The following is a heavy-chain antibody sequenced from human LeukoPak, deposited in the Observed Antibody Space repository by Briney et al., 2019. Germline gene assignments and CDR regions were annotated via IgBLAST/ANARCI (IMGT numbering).Heavy chain of an antibody. D-gene: IGHD3-10*01. CDR2: IYTSGST. Sequence: SETLSLTCTVSGGSISGCYWSWIRQPAGKGLEWIGRIYTSGSTNYNPSLKSRVTMSVDTSKNQFSLKLSSVTAADTAVYYCARDAGLTMVRGVSLDAFDIWGQGTMVTVSS. J-gene: IGHJ3*02. CDR3: ARDAGLTMVRGVSLDAFDI. CDR1: GGSISGCY. V-gene: IGHV4-4*07.